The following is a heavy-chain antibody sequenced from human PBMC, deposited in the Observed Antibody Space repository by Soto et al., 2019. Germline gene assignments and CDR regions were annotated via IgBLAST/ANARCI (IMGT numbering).Heavy chain of an antibody. J-gene: IGHJ4*02. D-gene: IGHD5-18*01. CDR1: GFTFSNAC. CDR2: IKSKTDGGTT. V-gene: IGHV3-15*01. CDR3: TTDLYSYGGPPDY. Sequence: EVQLVESGGGLVKPGGSLRLSCAAAGFTFSNACMSWVRQAPGKGLEWVGRIKSKTDGGTTDYAAPGKGRFTTSSDDSKNTLYLQMNSLKSAVTAVYDSTTDLYSYGGPPDYWGEGTLVTVSS.